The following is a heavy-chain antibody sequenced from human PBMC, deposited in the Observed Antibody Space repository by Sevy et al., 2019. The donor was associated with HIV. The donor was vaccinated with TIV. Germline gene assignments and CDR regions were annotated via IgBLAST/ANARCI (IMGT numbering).Heavy chain of an antibody. CDR1: GFLFDDYS. J-gene: IGHJ4*02. Sequence: ASLKVSCKTSGFLFDDYSIAWIRQAPGQGLEWLGRIAGHSGDTDYAEKFQGRVTMTTRPSTRTVYMELRSLNVDDTGVYYCAGDRRFFYQYWGQGTSVTVSS. CDR3: AGDRRFFYQY. D-gene: IGHD3-10*01. CDR2: IAGHSGDT. V-gene: IGHV1-18*01.